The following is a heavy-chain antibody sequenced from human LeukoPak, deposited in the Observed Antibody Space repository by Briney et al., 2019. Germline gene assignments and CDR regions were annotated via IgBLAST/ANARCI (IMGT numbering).Heavy chain of an antibody. V-gene: IGHV5-51*01. CDR2: IYPGDSDT. D-gene: IGHD3-10*01. J-gene: IGHJ5*02. CDR1: GYSFTSYW. CDR3: ARLTRITMVRGVLNWFDP. Sequence: GESLKISCKGSGYSFTSYWIAWVRQMPGKGLEWMGIIYPGDSDTRYSPSFQGQVTISADKSISTAYLQWSSLKASDTAMYYCARLTRITMVRGVLNWFDPWGQGTLVTVSS.